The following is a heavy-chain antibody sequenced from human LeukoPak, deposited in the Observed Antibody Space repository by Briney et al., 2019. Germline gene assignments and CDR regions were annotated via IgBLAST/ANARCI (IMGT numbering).Heavy chain of an antibody. CDR3: ARGVGYNYGLYYQYGMDV. J-gene: IGHJ6*02. CDR1: GYTFTSHV. CDR2: IDTANGNT. V-gene: IGHV1-3*04. D-gene: IGHD5-18*01. Sequence: ASVKVSCKASGYTFTSHVIHWVRQAPGPRLDWMGWIDTANGNTQNSQNFQGRVTITRDTSASTAYMELSSQRSEDTAVYYCARGVGYNYGLYYQYGMDVWGQGTTVTVSS.